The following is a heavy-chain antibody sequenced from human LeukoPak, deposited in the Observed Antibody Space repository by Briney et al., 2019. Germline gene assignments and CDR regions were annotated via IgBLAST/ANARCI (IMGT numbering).Heavy chain of an antibody. Sequence: GGSLRLSCAASGFIFSSAWMSWVRQAPGKGLEWVGHIKTKTDGGTTDYAAPVKGRFTISRDDSKNTVYLQMNSLKTEDTAVYYCSTAHYNFGDLDHWGQGTLVTVSS. CDR2: IKTKTDGGTT. CDR3: STAHYNFGDLDH. J-gene: IGHJ4*02. V-gene: IGHV3-15*01. D-gene: IGHD3/OR15-3a*01. CDR1: GFIFSSAW.